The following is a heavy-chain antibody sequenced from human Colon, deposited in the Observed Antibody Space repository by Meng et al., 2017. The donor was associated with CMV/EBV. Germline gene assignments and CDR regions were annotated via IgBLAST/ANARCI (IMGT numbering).Heavy chain of an antibody. V-gene: IGHV3-30*02. CDR2: IRYDGSNK. Sequence: GGSLRLSCAASGFFFGSYVMHWVRQAPGKGLEWVSFIRYDGSNKYYADSVKGRFTISRDNSKNTLYLQMNSLRAEDTAVYYCAKDRITIFGVATQDYFDYWGQGTLVTVSS. CDR1: GFFFGSYV. D-gene: IGHD3-3*01. CDR3: AKDRITIFGVATQDYFDY. J-gene: IGHJ4*02.